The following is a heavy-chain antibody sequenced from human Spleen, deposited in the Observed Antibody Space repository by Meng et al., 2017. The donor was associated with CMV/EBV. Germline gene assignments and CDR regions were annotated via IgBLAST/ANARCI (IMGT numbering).Heavy chain of an antibody. CDR1: GFIFSSYG. Sequence: GESLKISCAASGFIFSSYGMHWVRQAPGKGLEWVSSISSSSYTYYADSVKGRFTISRDNAKNSLYLQMNSLRAEDTAVYYCARDGSGWSRAYWGQGTLVTVSS. V-gene: IGHV3-21*01. CDR3: ARDGSGWSRAY. CDR2: ISSSSYT. J-gene: IGHJ4*02. D-gene: IGHD6-19*01.